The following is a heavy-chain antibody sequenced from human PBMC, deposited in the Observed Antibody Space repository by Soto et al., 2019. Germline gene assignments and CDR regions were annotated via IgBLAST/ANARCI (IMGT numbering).Heavy chain of an antibody. CDR2: ISYDGSNK. CDR1: GFTFSSYA. D-gene: IGHD6-13*01. Sequence: PGGSLRLSCAASGFTFSSYAMHWVRQAPGKGLEWVAVISYDGSNKYYADSVKGRFTISRDNSKNTLYLQMNSLRAEDTAVYYCARSSSSRWFKPGTSWFDPWGQGTLVTVSS. V-gene: IGHV3-30-3*01. J-gene: IGHJ5*02. CDR3: ARSSSSRWFKPGTSWFDP.